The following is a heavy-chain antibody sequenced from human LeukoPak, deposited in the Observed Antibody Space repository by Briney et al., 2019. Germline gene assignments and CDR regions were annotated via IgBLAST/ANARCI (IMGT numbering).Heavy chain of an antibody. D-gene: IGHD3-22*01. Sequence: PGGSLRLSCVVSGFTFSDYAMSWVRRAPGKGLEWVSAITGGGQTKYYTDSVKGRFTMSRDNSKNTLYLHMNNLRDDDTAEYFCAKESLVVIESFFDNWGQGTLVLVSS. V-gene: IGHV3-23*01. J-gene: IGHJ4*02. CDR2: ITGGGQTK. CDR1: GFTFSDYA. CDR3: AKESLVVIESFFDN.